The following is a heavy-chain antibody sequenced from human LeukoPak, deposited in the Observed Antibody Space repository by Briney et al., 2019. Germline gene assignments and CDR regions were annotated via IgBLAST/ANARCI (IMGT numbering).Heavy chain of an antibody. V-gene: IGHV1-2*02. Sequence: ASVKVSCKASGYTFTGYYMHWVRQAPGQGLEWMGWINPNSGGTNYAQKFQGRVTMTRDTSISTAYMELSRLRSEDTAVYYCAGGLHYYGSGSPNWFDPWGQGTLVTVSS. CDR2: INPNSGGT. CDR1: GYTFTGYY. J-gene: IGHJ5*02. CDR3: AGGLHYYGSGSPNWFDP. D-gene: IGHD3-10*01.